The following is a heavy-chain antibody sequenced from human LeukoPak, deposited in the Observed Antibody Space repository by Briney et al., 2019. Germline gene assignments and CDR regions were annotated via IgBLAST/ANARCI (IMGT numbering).Heavy chain of an antibody. CDR1: GFTFSDYY. CDR2: ISSSSSYT. Sequence: TGGSLRLSCAASGFTFSDYYMSWIREAPGKGLEWVSYISSSSSYTNYADSVKGRFTISRDNAKNSLYLQMNSLRAEDTAVYYCASDGVDYCSGGSCYGYWGQGTLVTVSS. D-gene: IGHD2-15*01. J-gene: IGHJ4*02. V-gene: IGHV3-11*06. CDR3: ASDGVDYCSGGSCYGY.